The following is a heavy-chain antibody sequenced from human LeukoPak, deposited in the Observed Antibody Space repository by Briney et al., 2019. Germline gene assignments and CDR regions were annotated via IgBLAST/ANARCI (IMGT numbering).Heavy chain of an antibody. J-gene: IGHJ4*02. CDR3: AKDSKVGAPGLFDY. Sequence: GGSLRLSCAASGFTFSSYWMNWARQAPGKGLEWVASINHNGNVNYYVDSVKGRFTISRDNAKNSLYLQMNSLRAEDTAVYYCAKDSKVGAPGLFDYWGQGTLVTVSS. CDR2: INHNGNVN. D-gene: IGHD1-26*01. CDR1: GFTFSSYW. V-gene: IGHV3-7*01.